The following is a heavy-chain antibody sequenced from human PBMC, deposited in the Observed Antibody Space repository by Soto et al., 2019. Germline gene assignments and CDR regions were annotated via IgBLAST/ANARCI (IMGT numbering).Heavy chain of an antibody. CDR3: ARGYVTATAYFDV. CDR1: DGSFIGYF. J-gene: IGHJ4*02. Sequence: QVELQQWGPGLVKPSETLSLTCTIHDGSFIGYFWSWIRQSPEKGLEWIGEINHSGRTSYNLSLRSRVTISVDTSNNLFSLKLTSVTPSDTAVYNCARGYVTATAYFDVSGQGSLVIVSS. D-gene: IGHD2-21*02. CDR2: INHSGRT. V-gene: IGHV4-34*01.